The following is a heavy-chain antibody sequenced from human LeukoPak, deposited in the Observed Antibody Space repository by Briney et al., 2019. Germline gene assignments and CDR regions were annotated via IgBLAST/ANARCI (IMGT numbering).Heavy chain of an antibody. CDR2: ISWNSGSI. D-gene: IGHD6-19*01. J-gene: IGHJ4*02. CDR3: ARSSGWYKGSYFDY. Sequence: PGGSLRLSCAASGFTFSSYAMSWVRQAPGKGLEWVSGISWNSGSIGYADSVKGRFTISRDNAKNSLYLQMNSLRAEDMALYYCARSSGWYKGSYFDYWGQGTLVTVSS. V-gene: IGHV3-9*03. CDR1: GFTFSSYA.